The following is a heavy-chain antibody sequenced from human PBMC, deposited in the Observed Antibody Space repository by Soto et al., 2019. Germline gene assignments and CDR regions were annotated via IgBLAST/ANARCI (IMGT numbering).Heavy chain of an antibody. CDR3: APHWQPRFEY. Sequence: QLQLQESGPGLVKPSETLSLTCSVSGGSVNTSSYYWGWIRQPPGKGLEWIGTIFYSGSTYYNPSRKSRVTIAVDTSNNQFSLKLSSVTAADTAVYYCAPHWQPRFEYWGQGTLVTVSS. V-gene: IGHV4-39*01. CDR1: GGSVNTSSYY. J-gene: IGHJ4*02. D-gene: IGHD6-13*01. CDR2: IFYSGST.